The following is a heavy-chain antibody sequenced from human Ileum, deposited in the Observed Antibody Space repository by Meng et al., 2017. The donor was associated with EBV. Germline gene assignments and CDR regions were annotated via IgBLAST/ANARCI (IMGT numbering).Heavy chain of an antibody. Sequence: GPGRVEPSGTLFLNCAASGVCNSMSTRVTWVRHPPGKGLGLIGEIYHSGSTNYTPSLKSRVTISVDKSKNQFSLKLSSVTAADTAVYYCARSDEGYCSGGSCYGGGFDYWGQGTLVTVSS. D-gene: IGHD2-15*01. V-gene: IGHV4-4*02. CDR2: IYHSGST. CDR3: ARSDEGYCSGGSCYGGGFDY. J-gene: IGHJ4*02. CDR1: GVCNSMSTR.